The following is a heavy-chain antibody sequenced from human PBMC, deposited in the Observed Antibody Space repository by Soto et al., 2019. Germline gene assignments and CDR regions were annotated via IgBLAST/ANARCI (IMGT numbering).Heavy chain of an antibody. Sequence: SVKVSCKASGGTFSSYAISWVRQAPGQGLEWMGGIIPIFGTANYAQKFQGRVTITADESTSTAYMELSSLRSEDTAVYYCATSIVRGVIPKNTYFDYWGQGTLVTVSS. CDR1: GGTFSSYA. V-gene: IGHV1-69*13. D-gene: IGHD3-10*01. CDR2: IIPIFGTA. J-gene: IGHJ4*02. CDR3: ATSIVRGVIPKNTYFDY.